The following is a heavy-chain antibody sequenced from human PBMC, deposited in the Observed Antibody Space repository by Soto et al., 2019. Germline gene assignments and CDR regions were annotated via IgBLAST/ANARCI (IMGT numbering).Heavy chain of an antibody. CDR1: GYTFTSYD. CDR3: ARVLFSSWYDYYYYYMGV. Sequence: ASVKVSCKASGYTFTSYDINWVRQATGQGLEWMGWMNPYNGNTSYAQKFQGRVTMTRDTSTSTAYMELSSLRSDDTAVYYCARVLFSSWYDYYYYYMGVWGKGTTVTVSS. J-gene: IGHJ6*03. CDR2: MNPYNGNT. D-gene: IGHD6-13*01. V-gene: IGHV1-8*01.